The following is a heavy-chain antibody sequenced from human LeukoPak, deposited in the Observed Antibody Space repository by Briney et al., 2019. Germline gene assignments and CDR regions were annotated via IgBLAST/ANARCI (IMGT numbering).Heavy chain of an antibody. Sequence: GGSLRLSCAASGFTFSSYSMNWVRQAPGKGLEWVSYISSSSSTIYYADSVQGRFTISRDNAKNSLYLQMNSLRAEDTAAYYCARGQPQWLVPGFDYWGQGTLVSVSS. V-gene: IGHV3-48*04. D-gene: IGHD6-19*01. CDR1: GFTFSSYS. CDR2: ISSSSSTI. CDR3: ARGQPQWLVPGFDY. J-gene: IGHJ4*02.